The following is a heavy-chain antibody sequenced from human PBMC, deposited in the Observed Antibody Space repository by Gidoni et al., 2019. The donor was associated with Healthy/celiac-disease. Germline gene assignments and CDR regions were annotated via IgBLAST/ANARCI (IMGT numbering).Heavy chain of an antibody. CDR2: IIPIFGTA. Sequence: QVQLVQSGAEVKKPGSSVKVSCQASGGTFSSYAISWVRQAPGQGLEWMGGIIPIFGTANYAQKFQGRVTITADESTSTAYMELSSLRSEDTAVYYCARDRGRDGYYYWYFDLWGRGTLVTVSS. CDR3: ARDRGRDGYYYWYFDL. J-gene: IGHJ2*01. CDR1: GGTFSSYA. V-gene: IGHV1-69*01. D-gene: IGHD3-10*01.